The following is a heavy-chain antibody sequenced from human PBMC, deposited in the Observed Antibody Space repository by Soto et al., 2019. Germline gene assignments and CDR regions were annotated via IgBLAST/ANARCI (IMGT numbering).Heavy chain of an antibody. CDR1: GVTFSNAW. CDR3: PTLNGGMITFGGH. V-gene: IGHV3-15*01. CDR2: IKSKTDAGTT. Sequence: EVQLVESGVGLVKPGGSLRLSCAASGVTFSNAWMSWVRPAPGKGLEWVGRIKSKTDAGTTDYAAPVKGRLTISRDDSKNTLYLQMNSLKTEDTAVYYCPTLNGGMITFGGHWGQGTLVTVSS. J-gene: IGHJ4*02. D-gene: IGHD3-16*01.